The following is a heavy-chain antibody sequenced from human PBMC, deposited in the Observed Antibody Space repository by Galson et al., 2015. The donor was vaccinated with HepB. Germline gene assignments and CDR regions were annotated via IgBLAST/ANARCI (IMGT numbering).Heavy chain of an antibody. CDR2: ISYDGSNK. D-gene: IGHD6-19*01. CDR3: ARRGQWLAIDY. Sequence: SLRLSCAASGFTFSSYAMHWVRQAPGKGLEWVAVISYDGSNKYYADSVKGRFTISRDNSKNTLYLQMNSLRAEDTAVYYCARRGQWLAIDYWGQGTLVTVSS. J-gene: IGHJ4*02. CDR1: GFTFSSYA. V-gene: IGHV3-30*04.